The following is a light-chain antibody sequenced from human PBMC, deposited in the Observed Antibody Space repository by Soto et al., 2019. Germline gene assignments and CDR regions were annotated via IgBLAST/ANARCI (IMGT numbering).Light chain of an antibody. J-gene: IGLJ1*01. CDR3: SAYRSSSTLYI. CDR1: SSEFGGYKY. CDR2: DVS. V-gene: IGLV2-14*01. Sequence: HSVLTQPASVSGSPGQSITIPCTGTSSEFGGYKYVSWYQQHPGKAPKLMIYDVSNRPSGVSNRFSGSKSGNTASLTISGLQAEDEADYYCSAYRSSSTLYIFGSGNKVTVL.